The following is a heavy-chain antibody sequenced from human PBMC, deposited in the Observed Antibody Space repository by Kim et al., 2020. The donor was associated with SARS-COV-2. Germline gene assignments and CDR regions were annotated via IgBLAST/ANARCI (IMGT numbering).Heavy chain of an antibody. CDR3: ARGRSMSQDGPADY. Sequence: AQKFQGGVTMTRDTSTSTVYMELSSLRSEDTAVYYCARGRSMSQDGPADYWGQGTLVTVSS. J-gene: IGHJ4*02. V-gene: IGHV1-46*01.